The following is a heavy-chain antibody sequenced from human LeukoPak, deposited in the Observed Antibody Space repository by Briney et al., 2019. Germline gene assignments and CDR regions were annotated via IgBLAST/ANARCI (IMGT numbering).Heavy chain of an antibody. J-gene: IGHJ4*02. Sequence: PGGSLRLSXAASGFTFSSYGMHWVCQAPGKGLEWVAFIRYDGSNKYYADSVKGRFTISRDNSKNTLYLQMNSLRAEDTAVYYCAKVESRGYSYGSLDYWGQGTLVTVSS. CDR3: AKVESRGYSYGSLDY. CDR2: IRYDGSNK. V-gene: IGHV3-30*02. D-gene: IGHD5-18*01. CDR1: GFTFSSYG.